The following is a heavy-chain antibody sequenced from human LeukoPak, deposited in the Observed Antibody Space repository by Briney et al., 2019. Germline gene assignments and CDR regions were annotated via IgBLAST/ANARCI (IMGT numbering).Heavy chain of an antibody. CDR1: GFSLSTSGAG. CDR3: ARSPGERWLRLREVRRKSNWFDP. V-gene: IGHV2-5*02. J-gene: IGHJ5*02. D-gene: IGHD5-24*01. Sequence: SGPTLVKPTQTLTLTCTFSGFSLSTSGAGVGWIRQPPGKALQWLALIYWDDDKRYSPSLRSRLTITKDTSKNQVVLTMTNMDPVDTATYYCARSPGERWLRLREVRRKSNWFDPWGQGTLVTVSS. CDR2: IYWDDDK.